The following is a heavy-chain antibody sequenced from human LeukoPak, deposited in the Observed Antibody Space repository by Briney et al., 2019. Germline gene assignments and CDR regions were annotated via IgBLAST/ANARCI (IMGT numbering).Heavy chain of an antibody. CDR2: INSDGSST. V-gene: IGHV3-74*01. J-gene: IGHJ4*02. CDR1: GFTFSSYW. D-gene: IGHD6-19*01. Sequence: GSLRLSCAASGFTFSSYWMHWVRQAPGKGLVWVSRINSDGSSTSYADSVKGRFTISRDNAKNTLYLQMNSLRAEDTAVYYCARESYSSGWVGGYYFDYWGQGTLVTVSS. CDR3: ARESYSSGWVGGYYFDY.